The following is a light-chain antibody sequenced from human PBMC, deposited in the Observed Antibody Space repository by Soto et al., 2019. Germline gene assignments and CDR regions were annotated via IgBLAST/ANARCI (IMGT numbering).Light chain of an antibody. CDR3: QQYGSARST. V-gene: IGKV3-20*01. CDR1: QSLRVNL. CDR2: DXA. Sequence: EIVLTQFPGTVALSTGARATLSXRASQSLRVNLLAWSQQNPGXAPRXXXDDXANRATGSPDRCSGSGSATDFPLTISRMEPYDFSAYYFQQYGSARSTFGQGTRLEIK. J-gene: IGKJ5*01.